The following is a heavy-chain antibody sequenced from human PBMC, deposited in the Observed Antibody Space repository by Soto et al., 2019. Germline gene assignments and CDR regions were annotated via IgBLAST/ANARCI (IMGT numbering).Heavy chain of an antibody. CDR3: ARRANCWSGYYTGNYYYGMDV. CDR2: TRNKANSYTT. J-gene: IGHJ6*02. V-gene: IGHV3-72*01. D-gene: IGHD3-3*01. CDR1: GFTFSDHY. Sequence: PGGSLRLSCAASGFTFSDHYMDWVRQAPGKGLAWVGRTRNKANSYTTEYAASVKGRFTISRDDSKNSLYLQMNSLKTEDTSVYYCARRANCWSGYYTGNYYYGMDVWGQGTTVTVSS.